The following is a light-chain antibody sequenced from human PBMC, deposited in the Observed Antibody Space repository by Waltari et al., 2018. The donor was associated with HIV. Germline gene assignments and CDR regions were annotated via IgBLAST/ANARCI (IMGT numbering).Light chain of an antibody. V-gene: IGKV3-20*01. J-gene: IGKJ5*01. CDR3: QQHPIT. CDR2: GVS. Sequence: DIVLTQSPGTLSLSPGERATLSCRASQSVSRDYLAWYQQTPGQAPRLLIYGVSSRATGIPDRFSGSGSGTEFTLTISRLEPEDFAVYYCQQHPITFGQGTRLEIK. CDR1: QSVSRDY.